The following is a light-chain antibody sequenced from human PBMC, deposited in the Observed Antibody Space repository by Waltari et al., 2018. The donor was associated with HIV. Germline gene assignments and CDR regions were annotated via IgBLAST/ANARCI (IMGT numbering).Light chain of an antibody. CDR1: SENIGRYNF. CDR2: GVT. Sequence: QSALTQPAFVSGSPGQSINIPCTGTSENIGRYNFVSWYFQRPGEAPKLVLRGVTQWPSEISSSRFSCSKSGNTASLTISNLQTGDDGDYYCCSYVDGGTHVFGTGTAVTVL. V-gene: IGLV2-23*02. CDR3: CSYVDGGTHV. J-gene: IGLJ1*01.